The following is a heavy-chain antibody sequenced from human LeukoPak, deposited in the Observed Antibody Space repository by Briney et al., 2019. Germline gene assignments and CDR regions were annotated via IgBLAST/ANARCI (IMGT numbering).Heavy chain of an antibody. V-gene: IGHV3-7*01. CDR2: TKQDGSEK. J-gene: IGHJ4*02. Sequence: GGSLRLSXAASGFTFSRYWVSWVRQAPGKGLEWVANTKQDGSEKYYLESVKGRFTISRDNAKSSLYLHMNSLRGEDTAVYYCALSSGNYAIPFDYWGQGTLVTVSS. D-gene: IGHD1-26*01. CDR1: GFTFSRYW. CDR3: ALSSGNYAIPFDY.